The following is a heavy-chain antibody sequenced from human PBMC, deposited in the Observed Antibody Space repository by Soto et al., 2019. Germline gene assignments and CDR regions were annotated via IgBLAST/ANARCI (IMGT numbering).Heavy chain of an antibody. Sequence: QVQLVQSGAEVKKPGSSVKVSCKASGGTFSSYTISWVRQAPGQGLEWMGRIIPILGIANYAQKFQGRVTITADKSTGTAYMELSSLRSEDTAVDYCARVRTGSSNFDYWGQGTLVTVSS. CDR2: IIPILGIA. J-gene: IGHJ4*02. CDR1: GGTFSSYT. V-gene: IGHV1-69*02. CDR3: ARVRTGSSNFDY. D-gene: IGHD6-6*01.